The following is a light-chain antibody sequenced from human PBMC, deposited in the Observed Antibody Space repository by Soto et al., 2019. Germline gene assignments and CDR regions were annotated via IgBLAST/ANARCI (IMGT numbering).Light chain of an antibody. J-gene: IGKJ2*02. Sequence: EIVMTQSPATLSVSPGEIATFSCRASESVGSNLAWYQQKPGQAPRLFFYAASARATDFPVRFSGSGSGTEFTLTISSLQTEDVALYFCLHYSYCPSTFGAGTILEIK. CDR1: ESVGSN. V-gene: IGKV3-15*01. CDR2: AAS. CDR3: LHYSYCPST.